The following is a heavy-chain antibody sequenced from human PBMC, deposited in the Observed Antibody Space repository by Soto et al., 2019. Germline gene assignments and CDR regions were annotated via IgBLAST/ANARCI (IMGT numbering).Heavy chain of an antibody. Sequence: PSETLSLTCAVYGGSFSGYYWSWIRQPPGKGLEWIGEINHSGSTNYNPSLKSRVTISVDTSKNQFSLKLSSVTAADTAVYYCARGLGTIVAPEAHFDYWGQGTLVTVSS. V-gene: IGHV4-34*01. D-gene: IGHD2-15*01. CDR3: ARGLGTIVAPEAHFDY. CDR1: GGSFSGYY. J-gene: IGHJ4*02. CDR2: INHSGST.